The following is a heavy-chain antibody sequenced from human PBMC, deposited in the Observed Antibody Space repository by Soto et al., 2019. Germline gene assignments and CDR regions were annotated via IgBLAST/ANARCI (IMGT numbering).Heavy chain of an antibody. CDR1: GGTFSSYA. CDR2: IIPIFGTA. V-gene: IGHV1-69*12. D-gene: IGHD1-26*01. J-gene: IGHJ6*02. Sequence: QVQLVQSGAEVKKPGSSVKVSCKASGGTFSSYAINWVRQAPGQGLEWMGGIIPIFGTADYAQKFQGRVTITADESTTTAYMQLSSLRSEDTAVYHCASVAAKYYYYGMDVWGQGTTVTVSS. CDR3: ASVAAKYYYYGMDV.